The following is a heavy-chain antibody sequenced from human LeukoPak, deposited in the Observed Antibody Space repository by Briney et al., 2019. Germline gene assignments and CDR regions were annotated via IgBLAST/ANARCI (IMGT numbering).Heavy chain of an antibody. J-gene: IGHJ4*02. Sequence: ASVKVSCKASGYTFTGYYMHWVRQAPGQGLEWMGWIYPNSGGTNYAQKFQGRVTMTRDTSISTVYMELSRLRSDDTAIYYCARDPYYYDSSGYYYEQEVDYWGQGTLVTVSS. CDR2: IYPNSGGT. CDR1: GYTFTGYY. CDR3: ARDPYYYDSSGYYYEQEVDY. V-gene: IGHV1-2*02. D-gene: IGHD3-22*01.